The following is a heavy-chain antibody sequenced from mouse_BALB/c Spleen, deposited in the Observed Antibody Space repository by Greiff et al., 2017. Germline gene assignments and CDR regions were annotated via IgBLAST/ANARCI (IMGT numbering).Heavy chain of an antibody. D-gene: IGHD2-10*01. CDR3: ARNLLPHYYAMDY. Sequence: EVKVVESGGGLVKPGGSLKLSCAASGFTFSSYAMSWVRQTPEKRLEWVATISSGGSYTYYPDSVKGRFTISRDNAKNTLYLQMSSLRSEDTAMYDCARNLLPHYYAMDYWGQGTSVTVSS. CDR2: ISSGGSYT. CDR1: GFTFSSYA. V-gene: IGHV5-9-3*01. J-gene: IGHJ4*01.